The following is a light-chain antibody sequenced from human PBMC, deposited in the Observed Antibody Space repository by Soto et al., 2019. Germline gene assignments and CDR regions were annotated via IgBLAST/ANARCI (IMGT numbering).Light chain of an antibody. V-gene: IGKV2-30*02. Sequence: DGVMTQSPLSLPVTLGQPASISCRSNQSLVHSDGIAYFSWFQQRPGRSPRRIIYKVSNRDSGVPARFSGSGSGTDFALKISRVEAEEVGVYYCMQGTHWPITFGQGTRLEMK. CDR3: MQGTHWPIT. CDR2: KVS. J-gene: IGKJ5*01. CDR1: QSLVHSDGIAY.